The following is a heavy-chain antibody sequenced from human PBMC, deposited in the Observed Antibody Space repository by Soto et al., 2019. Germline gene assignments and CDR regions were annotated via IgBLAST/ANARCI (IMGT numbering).Heavy chain of an antibody. D-gene: IGHD2-15*01. CDR3: ARDTWAGGGSLPFDY. J-gene: IGHJ4*02. CDR2: IISSGRTI. Sequence: GGSLRLSCAASGFTFSSYEMNWVRQAPGKGLEWVSYIISSGRTIYYADSVKGRFTISRDNAKNSLYLQMNSLRAEDTAVYYCARDTWAGGGSLPFDYWGQGTLVTVSS. CDR1: GFTFSSYE. V-gene: IGHV3-48*03.